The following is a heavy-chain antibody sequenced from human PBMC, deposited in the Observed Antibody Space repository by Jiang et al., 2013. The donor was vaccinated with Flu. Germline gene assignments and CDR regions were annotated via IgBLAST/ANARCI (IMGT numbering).Heavy chain of an antibody. Sequence: TCVISGDSVSGDSVAWSWIRQSPSRGLEWLGRTYYRSKWYSDYGDSVKRRISFTQDTSNNHFSLHLSFVTDEDTAMYYCARESSNGWYTDYWGQGTLVTVSS. V-gene: IGHV6-1*01. J-gene: IGHJ4*02. D-gene: IGHD6-19*01. CDR3: ARESSNGWYTDY. CDR1: GDSVSGDSVA. CDR2: TYYRSKWYS.